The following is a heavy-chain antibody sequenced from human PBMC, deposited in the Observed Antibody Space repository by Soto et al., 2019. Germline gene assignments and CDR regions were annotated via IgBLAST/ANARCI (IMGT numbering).Heavy chain of an antibody. Sequence: QVQLQESGPGLVKPSQTLSLTCTVSGGSISSGGYYWSWIRQHPGKGLEWIGYIYYSGSTYYNPSLKSRVTISVDTSKNQFALKLSSVTAADTAVYYCARGRIAAAALGDYYYYYMDVWGKGTTVTVSS. J-gene: IGHJ6*03. CDR1: GGSISSGGYY. CDR3: ARGRIAAAALGDYYYYYMDV. D-gene: IGHD6-13*01. V-gene: IGHV4-31*03. CDR2: IYYSGST.